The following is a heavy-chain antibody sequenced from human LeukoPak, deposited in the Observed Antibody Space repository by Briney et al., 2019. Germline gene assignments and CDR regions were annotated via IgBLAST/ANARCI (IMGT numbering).Heavy chain of an antibody. J-gene: IGHJ4*02. CDR1: GFPFSRYG. CDR3: AKEVREQKYYFDY. Sequence: GSLGLSCAASGFPFSRYGMHWVRQGPGKGLEWGAVISYDGSNKYYADSVKGRFTISRDSSKDTLYLQMNSLRAEDTAVYYCAKEVREQKYYFDYWGQGTLVTVSS. V-gene: IGHV3-30*18. CDR2: ISYDGSNK. D-gene: IGHD1/OR15-1a*01.